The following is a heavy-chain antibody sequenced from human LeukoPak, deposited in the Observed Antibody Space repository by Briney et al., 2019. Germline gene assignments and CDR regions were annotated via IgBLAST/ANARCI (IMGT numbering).Heavy chain of an antibody. CDR3: TPEVDYYGSGSYSGAFDI. CDR1: GFNFNNAR. CDR2: IKSKTDGGTT. V-gene: IGHV3-15*01. Sequence: GGSLRLSCAASGFNFNNARMTWVRQAPGKGLEWVGRIKSKTDGGTTDYAAPVKGRFTISRDDSKNTLYLQMNSLKTEDTAVYYCTPEVDYYGSGSYSGAFDIWGQGTMVTVSS. D-gene: IGHD3-10*01. J-gene: IGHJ3*02.